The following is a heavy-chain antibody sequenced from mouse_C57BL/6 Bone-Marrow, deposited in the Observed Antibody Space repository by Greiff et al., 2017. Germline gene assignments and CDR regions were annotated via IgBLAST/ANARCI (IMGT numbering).Heavy chain of an antibody. J-gene: IGHJ4*01. CDR2: IDPNSGGT. V-gene: IGHV1-72*01. CDR1: GYTFTSYW. D-gene: IGHD1-1*01. Sequence: QVQLQQPGAELVEPGASVKLSCKASGYTFTSYWMHWVKQRPGRGLEWIGRIDPNSGGTKYNEKFKSKATLTVDKPSSTAYMQLSSLTSEDSAVYYCARYPYYYGRAMDYWGQGTSVTVSS. CDR3: ARYPYYYGRAMDY.